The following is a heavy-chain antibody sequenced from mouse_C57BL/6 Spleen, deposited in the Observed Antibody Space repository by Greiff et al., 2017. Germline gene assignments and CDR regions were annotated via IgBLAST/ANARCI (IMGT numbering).Heavy chain of an antibody. V-gene: IGHV1-59*01. CDR3: ARPSHRSYLDY. Sequence: QVQLQQPGAELVRPGTSVKLSCKASGYTFTSYWMHWVKQSPGQGLEWIGVIDPSDSYTNYNQKFKGKATLTVDTSSSTAYMQLSSLTSADSAVYYCARPSHRSYLDYWGQGTTLTVSS. CDR2: IDPSDSYT. J-gene: IGHJ2*01. CDR1: GYTFTSYW.